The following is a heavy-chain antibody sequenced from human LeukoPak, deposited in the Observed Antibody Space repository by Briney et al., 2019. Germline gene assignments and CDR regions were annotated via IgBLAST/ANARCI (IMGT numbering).Heavy chain of an antibody. CDR1: GGSISSGDYY. CDR3: ARGGSSWYLVGDSYFDY. J-gene: IGHJ4*02. D-gene: IGHD6-13*01. CDR2: IYYSGST. V-gene: IGHV4-30-4*01. Sequence: ASQTLSLTCTVSGGSISSGDYYWSWIRQPPGKGLEWIGYIYYSGSTYYNPSLKSRVTISVDTSKNQFSLKLSSVTAADTAVYYCARGGSSWYLVGDSYFDYWGQGTLVTVSS.